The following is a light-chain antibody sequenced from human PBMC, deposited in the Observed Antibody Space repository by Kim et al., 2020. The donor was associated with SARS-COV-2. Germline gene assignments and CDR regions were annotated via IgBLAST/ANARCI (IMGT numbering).Light chain of an antibody. CDR2: DVT. CDR3: SSYTASSTWV. Sequence: GQSITTSCTATSRDVADYDYVSWYQQHPGKAPKLMIYDVTKRPSGVSHRFSGSKSGNTASLTISGLQAEDGADYYCSSYTASSTWVFGGGTKVTVL. V-gene: IGLV2-14*04. J-gene: IGLJ3*02. CDR1: SRDVADYDY.